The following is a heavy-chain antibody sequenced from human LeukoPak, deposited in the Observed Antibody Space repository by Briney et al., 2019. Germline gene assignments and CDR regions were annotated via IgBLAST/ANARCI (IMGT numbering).Heavy chain of an antibody. V-gene: IGHV3-30*02. CDR3: AKDGELRD. J-gene: IGHJ4*02. CDR2: IRFDGSNE. Sequence: GVSLRLSCAASGFTFSSYGMHWVRQAPGKGLEWVAFIRFDGSNEYYADSVKGRFTISRDNSKNTLYLQMNSLRAEDTAVYYCAKDGELRDWGQGTLVTVSS. D-gene: IGHD1-26*01. CDR1: GFTFSSYG.